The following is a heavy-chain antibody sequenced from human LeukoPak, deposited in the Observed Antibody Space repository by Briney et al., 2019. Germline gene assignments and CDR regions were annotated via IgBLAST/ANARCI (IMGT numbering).Heavy chain of an antibody. V-gene: IGHV1-46*01. Sequence: ASVKVSCKASGYTFTSYYMHWVRQAPGQGLAWMGIINPSGGSTSYAQKFQGRLTMTRDTPTSTVYMELNRLRSDDTAVYYCARDAYKRGWYLISWGQGTLVTVSS. J-gene: IGHJ5*02. CDR1: GYTFTSYY. CDR2: INPSGGST. CDR3: ARDAYKRGWYLIS. D-gene: IGHD6-19*01.